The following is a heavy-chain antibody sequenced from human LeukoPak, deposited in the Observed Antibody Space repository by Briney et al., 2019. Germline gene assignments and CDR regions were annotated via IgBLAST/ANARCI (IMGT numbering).Heavy chain of an antibody. D-gene: IGHD6-25*01. CDR2: IYYSGST. V-gene: IGHV4-59*01. Sequence: SETLSLTCTVSGGSISSYYWSWIRQPPGKGLEWIGYIYYSGSTNYIPSLKSRVTISVDTSKNQFSLKLSSVTAADTAVYYCARGQRYYYYYYGMDVWGQGTTVTVSS. CDR3: ARGQRYYYYYYGMDV. CDR1: GGSISSYY. J-gene: IGHJ6*02.